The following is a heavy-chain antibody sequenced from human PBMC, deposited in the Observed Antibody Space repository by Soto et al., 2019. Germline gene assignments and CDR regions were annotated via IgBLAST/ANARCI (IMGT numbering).Heavy chain of an antibody. Sequence: PGGSLRLSCAASGFTFSSYGMHWVRQAPGKGLEWVAVISYDGSNKYYADSVKGRFTISRDNSKNTLYLQMNSLRAEDTAVYYCAKAIGRISTSCYHYWGQGTLVTVSS. V-gene: IGHV3-30*18. CDR2: ISYDGSNK. J-gene: IGHJ4*02. D-gene: IGHD2-2*01. CDR1: GFTFSSYG. CDR3: AKAIGRISTSCYHY.